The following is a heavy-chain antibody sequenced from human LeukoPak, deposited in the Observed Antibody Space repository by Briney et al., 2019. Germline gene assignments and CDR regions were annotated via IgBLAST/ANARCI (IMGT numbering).Heavy chain of an antibody. CDR1: GFIFTDYW. Sequence: GGSLRLSCEASGFIFTDYWMTWARQAPGKGREWGANTNKDGSEKWYVDSVKGRFTISRDNAKNSLYLQMNSLKAGDTALYYCVRDGNDGLNDWEYWGQGALVTVSS. J-gene: IGHJ1*01. CDR3: VRDGNDGLNDWEY. V-gene: IGHV3-7*03. CDR2: TNKDGSEK. D-gene: IGHD1-1*01.